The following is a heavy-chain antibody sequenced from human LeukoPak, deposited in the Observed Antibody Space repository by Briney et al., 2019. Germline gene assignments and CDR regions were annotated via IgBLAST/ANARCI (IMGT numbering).Heavy chain of an antibody. CDR3: ARTYSAYFSFSGFDH. CDR1: GYTFTRYG. CDR2: ISAYNGDT. D-gene: IGHD2-15*01. J-gene: IGHJ4*02. Sequence: ASVKVSCKASGYTFTRYGFTWVRQAPGQGLEWMGWISAYNGDTDYPQEVQGRVTLTTDTSTTTAYMELRNLRSDDTAAYYCARTYSAYFSFSGFDHWGQGTTVTVSS. V-gene: IGHV1-18*01.